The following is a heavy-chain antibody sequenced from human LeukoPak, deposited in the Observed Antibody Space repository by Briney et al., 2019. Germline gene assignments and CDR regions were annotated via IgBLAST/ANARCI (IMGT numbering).Heavy chain of an antibody. Sequence: SETLSLTCAVYGGSFSGYYWSWIRQPPGKGLEWIGEINHSGSTNYNPSLKSRVTISVDTSKSQFSLKLNSVTAADTAVYYCARDMRTDGSGRSDAFDIWGQGTMVTVSS. CDR1: GGSFSGYY. D-gene: IGHD3-10*01. J-gene: IGHJ3*02. V-gene: IGHV4-34*01. CDR2: INHSGST. CDR3: ARDMRTDGSGRSDAFDI.